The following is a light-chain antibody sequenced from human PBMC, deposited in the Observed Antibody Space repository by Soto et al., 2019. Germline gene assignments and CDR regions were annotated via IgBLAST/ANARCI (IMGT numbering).Light chain of an antibody. CDR3: QQYHSRLT. CDR1: QDIRNF. Sequence: DIQMTQSPSSLSASLGDRVTITCQASQDIRNFLNWYQQKPGKAPKLLIYDASNLETWVPSRFSGSGSRTDFTFTISSLNPEDVATYYCQQYHSRLTFGGGTKVEIE. CDR2: DAS. J-gene: IGKJ4*01. V-gene: IGKV1-33*01.